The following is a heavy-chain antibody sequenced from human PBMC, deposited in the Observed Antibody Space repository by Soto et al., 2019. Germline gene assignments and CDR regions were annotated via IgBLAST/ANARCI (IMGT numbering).Heavy chain of an antibody. V-gene: IGHV3-23*01. J-gene: IGHJ3*02. CDR3: AKVLAVADNELAFDI. Sequence: EVQLLESGGGLVQPGGSLRLSCAASGFTFSSYAMSWVRQAPGKGLEWVSAISGSGGSTYYADFVKGRLTNSRDNSKNTLYLQMNSLRAEDTAVYYCAKVLAVADNELAFDIWGQGTMVTVSS. CDR1: GFTFSSYA. CDR2: ISGSGGST. D-gene: IGHD6-19*01.